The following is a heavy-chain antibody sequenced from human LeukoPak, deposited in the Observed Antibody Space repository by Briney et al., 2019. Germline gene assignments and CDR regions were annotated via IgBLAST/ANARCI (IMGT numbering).Heavy chain of an antibody. V-gene: IGHV1-3*03. CDR1: GYTFTNYA. CDR3: AREGAYIGGSYPFDY. Sequence: ASVKVSCKASGYTFTNYAMHWVRQAPGQRLEWMGWINAGNGNTKYSQEFQGRVTITRDTSASTAYMELSSLRSEDMAVYYCAREGAYIGGSYPFDYWGQGTLVTVSP. CDR2: INAGNGNT. J-gene: IGHJ4*02. D-gene: IGHD1-26*01.